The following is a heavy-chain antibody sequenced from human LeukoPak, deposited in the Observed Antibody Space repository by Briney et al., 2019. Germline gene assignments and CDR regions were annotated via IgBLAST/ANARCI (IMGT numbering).Heavy chain of an antibody. CDR1: GGSISSGDYY. J-gene: IGHJ4*02. CDR2: IYYGGST. D-gene: IGHD1-14*01. Sequence: SQTLSLTCTVSGGSISSGDYYWSWIRQPPGKGLEWIGYIYYGGSTYYNPSLKSRVTISVDTSKNQFSLKLSSVTAADTAVYYCARELGDRGAGSFDYWGQGTLVTVSS. V-gene: IGHV4-30-4*01. CDR3: ARELGDRGAGSFDY.